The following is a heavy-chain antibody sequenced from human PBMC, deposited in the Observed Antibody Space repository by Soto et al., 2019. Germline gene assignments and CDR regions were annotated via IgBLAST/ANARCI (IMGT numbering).Heavy chain of an antibody. V-gene: IGHV3-23*01. CDR2: ISGGGSNT. Sequence: EVQLLESGGGLVQRGGSLRLSCAASGFPFSSYVMSWVRQAPGKGLEWVSSISGGGSNTFYADYVKGRFTISRDNSKNTLLLQMNSLGAEDTAVYYCAKDSNKYSSSLRGRYFDYWGQGIGVTVSS. J-gene: IGHJ4*02. D-gene: IGHD4-4*01. CDR3: AKDSNKYSSSLRGRYFDY. CDR1: GFPFSSYV.